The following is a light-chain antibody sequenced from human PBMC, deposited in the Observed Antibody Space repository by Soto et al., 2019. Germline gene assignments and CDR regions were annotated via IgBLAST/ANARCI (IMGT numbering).Light chain of an antibody. CDR3: QQYNNWPWT. V-gene: IGKV3-15*01. J-gene: IGKJ1*01. CDR1: QSVSSY. Sequence: EIVLTQSPATLSLSPGERATLSGRASQSVSSYLAWYQQKPGQAPRLLIYGATTRATGIPARFSGSGSGTEFTLTISSLQAEDVAVYYCQQYNNWPWTFGQGTKVDI. CDR2: GAT.